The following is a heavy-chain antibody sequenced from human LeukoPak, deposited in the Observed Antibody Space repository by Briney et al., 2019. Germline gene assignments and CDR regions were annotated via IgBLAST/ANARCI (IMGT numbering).Heavy chain of an antibody. Sequence: SETLSLTCTVSGGSITSHYWSWIRQPAGKGLEWIGRIYSSGSTNYNPSLKSRITMSVDTSKNQFSLKLSSVTAADTALYYCARSIAAAGWHWFDPWGQGTLVTVSS. V-gene: IGHV4-4*07. J-gene: IGHJ5*02. CDR1: GGSITSHY. CDR2: IYSSGST. CDR3: ARSIAAAGWHWFDP. D-gene: IGHD6-13*01.